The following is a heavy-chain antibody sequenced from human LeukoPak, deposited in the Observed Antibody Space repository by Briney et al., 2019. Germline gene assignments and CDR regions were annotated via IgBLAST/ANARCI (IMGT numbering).Heavy chain of an antibody. Sequence: GGSLRLSCAASVFTFSSYAMQWVRQAPGKGLEWVSGISASGGNTWYADSVKGRFTISRDNSKNTLYLQMNSLRAEDTAVYYCAKYVSARGPPYSLAVWGQGTTVTVSS. V-gene: IGHV3-23*01. CDR1: VFTFSSYA. D-gene: IGHD2-15*01. J-gene: IGHJ6*02. CDR2: ISASGGNT. CDR3: AKYVSARGPPYSLAV.